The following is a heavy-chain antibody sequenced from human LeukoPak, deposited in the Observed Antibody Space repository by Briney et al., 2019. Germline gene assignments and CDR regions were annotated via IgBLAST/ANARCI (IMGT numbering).Heavy chain of an antibody. D-gene: IGHD5-18*01. CDR1: GGPINNQY. Sequence: SETLSLTCIVSGGPINNQYWSWIRQPPGQGLEWIGCIFDTGNTNYNPSLKSRVAISLDTSKNQFSLKLSSVTAADTAVYYCARDQVGYGLDYWGQGTLVTVSS. J-gene: IGHJ4*02. CDR3: ARDQVGYGLDY. V-gene: IGHV4-59*11. CDR2: IFDTGNT.